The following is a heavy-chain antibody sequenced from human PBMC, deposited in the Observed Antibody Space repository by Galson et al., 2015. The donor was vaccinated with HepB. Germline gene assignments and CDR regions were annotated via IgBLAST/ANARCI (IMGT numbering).Heavy chain of an antibody. CDR3: ARDEYYYGSGSYYNDNYNWFDP. Sequence: SVKVSCKASGGTFSSYAISWVRQAPGQGLEWMGGIIPIFGTANYAQKFQGRVTITADESTSTAYMELSSLRSEDTAVYYCARDEYYYGSGSYYNDNYNWFDPWGQGTLVTVSS. V-gene: IGHV1-69*13. D-gene: IGHD3-10*01. CDR1: GGTFSSYA. CDR2: IIPIFGTA. J-gene: IGHJ5*02.